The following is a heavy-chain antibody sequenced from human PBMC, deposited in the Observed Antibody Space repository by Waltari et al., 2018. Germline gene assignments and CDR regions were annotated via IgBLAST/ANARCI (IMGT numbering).Heavy chain of an antibody. D-gene: IGHD6-13*01. Sequence: QLQLQESGPGLVKPSETLSLTCTVSSGSISTTKPYWMWTRQPPGKGLEWVGLMFYNRAPYYNPSLSSRLTVSLDTSKNQFSLNLTSVTATDTAVYYCARGLAAPRFDPWGQGTLVTVSS. V-gene: IGHV4-39*01. CDR3: ARGLAAPRFDP. CDR1: SGSISTTKPY. J-gene: IGHJ5*02. CDR2: MFYNRAP.